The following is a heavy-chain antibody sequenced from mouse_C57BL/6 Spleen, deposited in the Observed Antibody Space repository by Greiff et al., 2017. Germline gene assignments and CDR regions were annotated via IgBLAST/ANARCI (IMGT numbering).Heavy chain of an antibody. Sequence: VQLQQSGAELVRPGASVKLSCTASGFNIKDDYMHWVKQRPEQGLEWIGWIDPENGDTEYASKFQGKATITADTSSNTAYLQLSSLTSEDTAVYYCTPLLRQSYFDYWGQGTTLTVSS. D-gene: IGHD1-2*01. J-gene: IGHJ2*01. CDR1: GFNIKDDY. CDR2: IDPENGDT. V-gene: IGHV14-4*01. CDR3: TPLLRQSYFDY.